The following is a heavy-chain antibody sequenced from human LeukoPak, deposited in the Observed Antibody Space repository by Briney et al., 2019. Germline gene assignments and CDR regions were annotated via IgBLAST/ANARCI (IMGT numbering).Heavy chain of an antibody. CDR1: GYTFTSYG. V-gene: IGHV1-18*01. D-gene: IGHD2-8*01. Sequence: ASVKVSCKASGYTFTSYGISWVRQAPGQGLEWRGWISAYNGNTNYAQKLQGRVTMTTDTSTSTAYMELRSLRSDDTAVYYCARIYCTNGVCRYYHGPWGQGTLVTVSS. CDR2: ISAYNGNT. J-gene: IGHJ5*02. CDR3: ARIYCTNGVCRYYHGP.